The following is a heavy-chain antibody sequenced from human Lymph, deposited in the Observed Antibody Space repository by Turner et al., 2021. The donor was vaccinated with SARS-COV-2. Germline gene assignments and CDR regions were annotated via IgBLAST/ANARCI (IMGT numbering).Heavy chain of an antibody. CDR2: ISYDESDK. CDR1: GFTFSSYA. V-gene: IGHV3-30*04. Sequence: QVQLVESGGGVVQPGRSLRLPCSASGFTFSSYAMHWVRQAPGKGLEWVAFISYDESDKYYADSVKGRFTFSRDNSKNTLYQRMNSLRAEDTAVYNCARDRDSSGWVDYWGQGTLVTVSS. J-gene: IGHJ4*02. CDR3: ARDRDSSGWVDY. D-gene: IGHD3-22*01.